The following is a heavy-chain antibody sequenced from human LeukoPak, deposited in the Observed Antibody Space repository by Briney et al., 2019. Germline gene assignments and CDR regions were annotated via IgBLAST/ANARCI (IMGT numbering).Heavy chain of an antibody. V-gene: IGHV4-59*12. CDR3: ARETPLMVTSNYYYYMDV. J-gene: IGHJ6*03. CDR2: IYHSGST. CDR1: GGSISSYY. Sequence: SETLSLTCTVSGGSISSYYWSWIRQPPGKGLEWIGYIYHSGSTYYNPSLKSRVTISVDRSKNQFSLKLSSVTAADTAVYYCARETPLMVTSNYYYYMDVWGKGTTVTVSS. D-gene: IGHD2-8*01.